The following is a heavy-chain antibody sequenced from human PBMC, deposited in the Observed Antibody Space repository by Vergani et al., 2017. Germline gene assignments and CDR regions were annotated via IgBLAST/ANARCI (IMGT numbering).Heavy chain of an antibody. Sequence: QVQLQESGPGLVKPSGTLSLTCAVSGGSISSSNWWSWVRQPPGKGLEWIGEIYHSGSTNYNPSLKSRVTISVDTSKNQFSLKLSSVTAADTAVYYCARGSSYDCWSGYYPNYYYYYMDVWGKGTTVTVSS. D-gene: IGHD3-3*01. CDR2: IYHSGST. V-gene: IGHV4-4*02. CDR3: ARGSSYDCWSGYYPNYYYYYMDV. J-gene: IGHJ6*03. CDR1: GGSISSSNW.